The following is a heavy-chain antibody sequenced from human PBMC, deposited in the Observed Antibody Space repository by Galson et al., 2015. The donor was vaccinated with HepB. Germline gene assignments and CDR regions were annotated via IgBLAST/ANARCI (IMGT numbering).Heavy chain of an antibody. CDR2: IYPGDSDT. CDR1: GYSFTSYW. J-gene: IGHJ3*02. CDR3: ARRPLGATPLYDAFDI. D-gene: IGHD1-26*01. V-gene: IGHV5-51*01. Sequence: QSGAEVKKPGESLKISCKGSGYSFTSYWIGWVRQMPGKGLEWMGIIYPGDSDTRYSPSFQGQVTISADKSISTAYLQWSSLKASDTAMYYCARRPLGATPLYDAFDIWGQGTMVTVSS.